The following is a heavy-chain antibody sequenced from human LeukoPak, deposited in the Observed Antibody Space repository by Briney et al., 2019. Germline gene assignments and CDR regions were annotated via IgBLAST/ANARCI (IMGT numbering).Heavy chain of an antibody. V-gene: IGHV1-2*02. CDR2: INPNSGGT. Sequence: ASVKVSCKASGYTFTGYYMHWVRQAPGQGLEWMGWINPNSGGTNYAQKFQGRVTMTRDTSISTAYMELSRLRSDDTAVYYCARTPIVVVPAASQLYYWGQGTLVTVFS. CDR3: ARTPIVVVPAASQLYY. D-gene: IGHD2-2*01. J-gene: IGHJ4*02. CDR1: GYTFTGYY.